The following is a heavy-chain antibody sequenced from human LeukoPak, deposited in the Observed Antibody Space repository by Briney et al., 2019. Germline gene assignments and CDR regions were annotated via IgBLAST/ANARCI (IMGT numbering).Heavy chain of an antibody. CDR3: ARRCPREYYYYGMDV. J-gene: IGHJ6*02. CDR1: GGSISSSSYY. V-gene: IGHV4-39*01. Sequence: SETLSLTCTVSGGSISSSSYYWGWIRQPPGKGLEWIGSIYYSGSTYYNPSLKSRVTISVDTSKNQFSLKLSSVTAADTAVYYCARRCPREYYYYGMDVWGQGTTVTVSS. CDR2: IYYSGST.